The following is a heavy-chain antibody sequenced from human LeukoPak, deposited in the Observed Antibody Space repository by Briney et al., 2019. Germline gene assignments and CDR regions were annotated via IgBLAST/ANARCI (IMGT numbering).Heavy chain of an antibody. D-gene: IGHD5-12*01. Sequence: NSGGSLRLSCAASGFTFSSYSMNWVRQAPGKGLEWVSSISSSSSYIYYADSVKGRFTISRDNAKNSLYLQMNSLRAEDTAVFYCARDGTYTDYDPDFDIWGQGTLVTVSS. J-gene: IGHJ4*02. V-gene: IGHV3-21*01. CDR3: ARDGTYTDYDPDFDI. CDR2: ISSSSSYI. CDR1: GFTFSSYS.